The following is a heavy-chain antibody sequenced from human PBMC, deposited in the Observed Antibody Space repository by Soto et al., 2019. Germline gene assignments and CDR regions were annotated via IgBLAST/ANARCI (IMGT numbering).Heavy chain of an antibody. CDR1: GYTFTSYG. CDR2: ISAYNGNT. D-gene: IGHD3-9*01. J-gene: IGHJ4*02. Sequence: VASVKVSCKASGYTFTSYGISWVRQAPGQGLEWMGWISAYNGNTNYAQKLQGRVTMTTDTSTSTAYMELRSLRSDDTAVYYCARTTITYYDILTGYPGPYYFDYWGQGTLVTVSS. V-gene: IGHV1-18*01. CDR3: ARTTITYYDILTGYPGPYYFDY.